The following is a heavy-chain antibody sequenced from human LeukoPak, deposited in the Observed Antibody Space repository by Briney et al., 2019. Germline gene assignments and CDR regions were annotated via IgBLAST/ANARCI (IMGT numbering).Heavy chain of an antibody. V-gene: IGHV1-3*01. CDR3: ARVVPAALGTSGAFDI. Sequence: GASVKVSCKASGYTFTNYAMHWVRQAPGQRLEWMGWINAGNGNTKYSQKFQGRVTITRDTSASTAYMELSSLRSEDTAVYYCARVVPAALGTSGAFDIWGQGTMVTVSS. D-gene: IGHD2-2*01. CDR2: INAGNGNT. CDR1: GYTFTNYA. J-gene: IGHJ3*02.